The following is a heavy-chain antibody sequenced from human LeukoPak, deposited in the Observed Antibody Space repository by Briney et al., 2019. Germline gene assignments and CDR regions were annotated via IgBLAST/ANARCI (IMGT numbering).Heavy chain of an antibody. CDR2: INPSGGST. D-gene: IGHD2-15*01. CDR1: GYTFTSYY. J-gene: IGHJ5*02. Sequence: GASVKVSCKASGYTFTSYYMHWVRQAPGQGLEWMGIINPSGGSTSYAQKFQGRVTMTRDTSTSTVYMEPSSLRSEDTAVYYCARMGHCSGGSCVQPSRSLDPWGQGTLVTVSS. CDR3: ARMGHCSGGSCVQPSRSLDP. V-gene: IGHV1-46*01.